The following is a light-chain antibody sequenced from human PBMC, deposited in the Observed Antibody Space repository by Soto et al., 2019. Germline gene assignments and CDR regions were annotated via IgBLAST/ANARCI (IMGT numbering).Light chain of an antibody. CDR3: CSYAGRSDVV. CDR2: DVT. CDR1: SSDVGGYDY. V-gene: IGLV2-11*01. Sequence: QSALTQPRSVSGSPGQSGTISCTGTSSDVGGYDYVSWYQQHPGNAPKLMIFDVTRRPSGVPDRFSGSKSGNTASLTISGLQAEDEADYYCCSYAGRSDVVFGGGTKLTVL. J-gene: IGLJ2*01.